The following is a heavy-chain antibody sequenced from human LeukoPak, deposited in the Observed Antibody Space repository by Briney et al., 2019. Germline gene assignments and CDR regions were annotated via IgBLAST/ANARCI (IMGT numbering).Heavy chain of an antibody. J-gene: IGHJ4*02. CDR1: GYTFTSYY. CDR2: INPSGGST. D-gene: IGHD5-18*01. Sequence: ASVKVSCKASGYTFTSYYMHWVRQAPGQGLEWMGIINPSGGSTSYVQKFQGRVTMTRDTSTSTVYMELSSLRSEDTAVYYCARDVFSDADMVTSTLDYWGQGTLVTVSS. CDR3: ARDVFSDADMVTSTLDY. V-gene: IGHV1-46*01.